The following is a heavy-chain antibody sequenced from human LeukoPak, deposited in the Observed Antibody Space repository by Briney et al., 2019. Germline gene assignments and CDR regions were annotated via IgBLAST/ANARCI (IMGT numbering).Heavy chain of an antibody. Sequence: GGSLRLSCAGSGFTFSNYWMHWVRQAPGKGLVWVSHINGDGSSISYADSVKGRFTISRDNAENTLYLQINSLRAEDTAVFYCARGPSGSAYGLFDYWGQGTLVTVSS. J-gene: IGHJ4*02. D-gene: IGHD5-12*01. CDR1: GFTFSNYW. V-gene: IGHV3-74*01. CDR2: INGDGSSI. CDR3: ARGPSGSAYGLFDY.